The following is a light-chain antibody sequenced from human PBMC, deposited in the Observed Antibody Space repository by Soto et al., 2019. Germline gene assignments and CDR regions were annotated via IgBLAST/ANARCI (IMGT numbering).Light chain of an antibody. Sequence: QSVLTQPPSASGSVGQSVTISCTGTSNDVGGYNYVSWYLQYPGTAPKVLIYEVRKRPSGVPERFSGSKSGNTASLTVSGLQAEDEADYYCNSYTNTSNYVLGNGTKLT. CDR1: SNDVGGYNY. J-gene: IGLJ1*01. CDR3: NSYTNTSNYV. CDR2: EVR. V-gene: IGLV2-8*01.